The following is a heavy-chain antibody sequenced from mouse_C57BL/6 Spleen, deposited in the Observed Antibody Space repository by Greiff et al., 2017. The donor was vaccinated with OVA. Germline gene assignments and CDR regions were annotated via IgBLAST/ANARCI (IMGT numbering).Heavy chain of an antibody. Sequence: EVMLVESGGGLVQPKGSLKLSCAASGFSFNTYAMNWVRQAPGQGLEWVARIRSKSNNYATYYADSVKDRFTISRDDSESMLYLQMNNLKTEDTAMYYCVRQNDYDGDYYAMDYWGQGTSVTVSS. D-gene: IGHD2-4*01. V-gene: IGHV10-1*01. CDR3: VRQNDYDGDYYAMDY. CDR2: IRSKSNNYAT. CDR1: GFSFNTYA. J-gene: IGHJ4*01.